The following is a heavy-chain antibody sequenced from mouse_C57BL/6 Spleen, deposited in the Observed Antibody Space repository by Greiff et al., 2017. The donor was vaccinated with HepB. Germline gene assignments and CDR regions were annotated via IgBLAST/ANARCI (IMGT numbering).Heavy chain of an antibody. V-gene: IGHV14-4*01. CDR3: TNSNWGWFAY. CDR2: IDPENGDT. CDR1: GFNIKDDY. Sequence: EVKLQQSGAELVRPGASVKLSCTASGFNIKDDYMHWVKQRPEQGLEWIGWIDPENGDTEYASKFQGKATITADTSSNTAYLQLSSLTSEDTAVYYCTNSNWGWFAYWGQGTLVTVSA. J-gene: IGHJ3*01. D-gene: IGHD2-5*01.